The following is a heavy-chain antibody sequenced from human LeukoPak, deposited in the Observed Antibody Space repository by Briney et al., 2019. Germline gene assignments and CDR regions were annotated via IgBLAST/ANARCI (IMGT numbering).Heavy chain of an antibody. D-gene: IGHD3-3*01. CDR1: GDSISSYY. V-gene: IGHV4-59*12. CDR2: IYYSGST. CDR3: ARGRGPTNYDFWSGYFGLFDY. Sequence: PSETLSLTCTVSGDSISSYYWSWIRQPPGKGLERIGYIYYSGSTKYNPSLKSRVTIALDTSKNQFSLKLTSVAAADTAVYYCARGRGPTNYDFWSGYFGLFDYWGQGTLVTVSS. J-gene: IGHJ4*02.